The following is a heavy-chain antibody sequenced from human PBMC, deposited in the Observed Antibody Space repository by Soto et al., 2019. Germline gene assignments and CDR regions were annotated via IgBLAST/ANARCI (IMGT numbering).Heavy chain of an antibody. D-gene: IGHD5-12*01. Sequence: GASVKVSCKASGYTFTSYGISWVRQAPGQGLEWMGGIIPIFGTANYAQKFQGRVTITADESTSTAYMELSSLRSEDTAVYYCASSVAKYYYYGMDVWGQGTTVTVSS. CDR1: GYTFTSYG. V-gene: IGHV1-69*13. CDR2: IIPIFGTA. CDR3: ASSVAKYYYYGMDV. J-gene: IGHJ6*02.